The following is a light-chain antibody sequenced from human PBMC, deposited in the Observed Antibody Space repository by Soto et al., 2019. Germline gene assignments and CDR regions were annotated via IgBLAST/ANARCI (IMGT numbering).Light chain of an antibody. CDR3: QQYSSSPLT. Sequence: DIQMTQSPSSLSASVGDRVTITCRASQRIRSHLSWYQQKPGKAPNLLMYDASNLQSGVPSRFSGSGSETDFTLTISSLQPEDIATYYCQQYSSSPLTFGGGTKVDIK. V-gene: IGKV1-39*01. J-gene: IGKJ4*02. CDR2: DAS. CDR1: QRIRSH.